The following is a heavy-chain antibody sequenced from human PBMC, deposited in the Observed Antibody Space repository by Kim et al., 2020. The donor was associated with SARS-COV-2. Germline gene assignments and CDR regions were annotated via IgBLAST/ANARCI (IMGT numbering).Heavy chain of an antibody. J-gene: IGHJ5*02. D-gene: IGHD4-17*01. V-gene: IGHV4-30-2*04. Sequence: PSLRSRVTTSVDTSKNQFSLRLNFVTAADTAVCYCARLMTPVTYNWFDPWGQGTLVTVSS. CDR3: ARLMTPVTYNWFDP.